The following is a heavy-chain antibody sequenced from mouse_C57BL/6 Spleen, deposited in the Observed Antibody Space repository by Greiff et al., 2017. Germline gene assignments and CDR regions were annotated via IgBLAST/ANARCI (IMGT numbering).Heavy chain of an antibody. CDR3: ARDEPDYYGSSFGYFDV. D-gene: IGHD1-1*01. CDR1: GFTFSSYA. V-gene: IGHV5-4*01. CDR2: ISDGGSYT. Sequence: EVKLVESGGGLVKPGGSLKLSCAASGFTFSSYAMSWVRQTPDKRLEWVATISDGGSYTYYPDNVKGRFTISRDNAKNNLYLQISHLKSEDTAMYYCARDEPDYYGSSFGYFDVWGTGTTVTVSS. J-gene: IGHJ1*03.